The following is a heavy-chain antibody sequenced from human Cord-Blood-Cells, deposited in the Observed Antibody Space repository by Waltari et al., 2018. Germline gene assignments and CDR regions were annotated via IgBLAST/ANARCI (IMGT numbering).Heavy chain of an antibody. J-gene: IGHJ4*02. CDR3: ARHVRTYRGFGELYYFDY. CDR2: IYYSGST. D-gene: IGHD3-10*01. CDR1: GGSISSSSYY. Sequence: LQLQESGPGLVKPSETLSLTCTVSGGSISSSSYYWGWIRQPPGKGLEWIGSIYYSGSTYYNPSLKGRVTISVDTSKTQFSLKLSSVTAADTAVYYCARHVRTYRGFGELYYFDYWGQGTLVTVSS. V-gene: IGHV4-39*01.